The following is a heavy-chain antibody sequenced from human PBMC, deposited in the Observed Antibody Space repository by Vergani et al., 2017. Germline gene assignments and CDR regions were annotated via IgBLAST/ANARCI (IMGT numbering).Heavy chain of an antibody. D-gene: IGHD2-2*01. CDR3: AREPYCSSTSCYEYNWFDP. Sequence: QVQLQQWGAGLLKPSETLSLTCAVYGGSFSGYYWGWIRQPPGKGLEWIGSIYYSGSTYYNPSLKSRVTISVDTSKNQFSLKLSSVTAADTAVYYCAREPYCSSTSCYEYNWFDPWGQGTLVTVSS. V-gene: IGHV4-34*01. CDR2: IYYSGST. CDR1: GGSFSGYY. J-gene: IGHJ5*02.